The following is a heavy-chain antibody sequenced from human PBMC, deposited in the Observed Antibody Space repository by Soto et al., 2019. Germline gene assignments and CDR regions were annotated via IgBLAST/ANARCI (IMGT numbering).Heavy chain of an antibody. CDR3: ARVMDGYNQQFDY. CDR2: INSDGSST. J-gene: IGHJ4*02. D-gene: IGHD5-12*01. Sequence: PGGSLRLSCAASGFTFSSYWMHWVRQAPGKGLVWVSRINSDGSSTSYADSVKGRFTISRDNAKNTLYLQMNSLRAEDTAVYYCARVMDGYNQQFDYWGQGTLVTVS. CDR1: GFTFSSYW. V-gene: IGHV3-74*01.